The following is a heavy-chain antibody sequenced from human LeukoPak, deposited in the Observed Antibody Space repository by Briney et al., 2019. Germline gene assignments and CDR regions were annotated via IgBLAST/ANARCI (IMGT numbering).Heavy chain of an antibody. CDR3: AKAGYSGYEYYGMDV. CDR1: GFTFSSYA. CDR2: IRGSGGST. D-gene: IGHD5-12*01. V-gene: IGHV3-23*01. Sequence: GGSLRLSCAASGFTFSSYAMSWVRQARGKGREWVSAIRGSGGSTYYADSVKGRFTISRDNSKNTLYLQMNSLRAEDTAVYYCAKAGYSGYEYYGMDVWGQGTTVTVSS. J-gene: IGHJ6*02.